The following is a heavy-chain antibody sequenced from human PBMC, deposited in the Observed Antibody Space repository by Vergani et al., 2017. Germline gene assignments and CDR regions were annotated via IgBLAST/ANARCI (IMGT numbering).Heavy chain of an antibody. J-gene: IGHJ4*02. V-gene: IGHV1-69*01. D-gene: IGHD3-3*01. CDR3: ARDSPRGWSGPWAPWTFDY. CDR1: GGTFSSYA. Sequence: QVQLVQSGAEVKKPGSSVKVSCKASGGTFSSYAISWVRQAPGQGLEWMGGIIPIFGTANYAQKVQGRVTITADESTSTASMEMSSLRSEDTAVYYCARDSPRGWSGPWAPWTFDYWGQGTLVTVSS. CDR2: IIPIFGTA.